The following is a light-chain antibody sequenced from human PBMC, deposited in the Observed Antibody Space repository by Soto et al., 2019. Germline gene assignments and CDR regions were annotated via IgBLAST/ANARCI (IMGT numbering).Light chain of an antibody. CDR2: DAS. CDR3: QQYNSYPYT. J-gene: IGKJ2*01. Sequence: DIQMTQSPSTLSASVGDRVTITCRASQSISSWLAWYQQKPGKAPKLLLYDASSLESGVTSRFSGSGSGTEFTLTISSLQPDDFATYYCQQYNSYPYTFGQGTKLEIK. V-gene: IGKV1-5*01. CDR1: QSISSW.